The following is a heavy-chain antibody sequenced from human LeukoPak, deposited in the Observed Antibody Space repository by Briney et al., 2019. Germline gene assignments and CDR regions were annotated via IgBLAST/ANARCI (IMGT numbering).Heavy chain of an antibody. J-gene: IGHJ6*03. V-gene: IGHV3-7*01. D-gene: IGHD2-2*02. CDR1: AFSFTTHY. Sequence: GGSLRLSCVASAFSFTTHYMSWVRQAPGKGLEWVAIINPDGSEKSYVDSVKGRFTISRDNSKNTLYLQMNSLRAEDTAVYYCSRERKEAAIPLYYYYYYYMDVWGKGTTVTVSS. CDR2: INPDGSEK. CDR3: SRERKEAAIPLYYYYYYYMDV.